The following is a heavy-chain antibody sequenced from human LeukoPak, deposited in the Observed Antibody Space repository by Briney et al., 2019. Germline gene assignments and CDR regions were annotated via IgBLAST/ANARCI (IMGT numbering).Heavy chain of an antibody. J-gene: IGHJ4*02. CDR2: ISSSSSYI. D-gene: IGHD6-19*01. CDR1: GFTFSSYS. CDR3: AKEGSGWYFDY. Sequence: GGSLRLSCAASGFTFSSYSVSWVRQAPGKGLEWVSLISSSSSYIHYANSVKGRFTISRDNSKNTLYLQMNSLRAEDTAVYYCAKEGSGWYFDYWGQGTLVTVSS. V-gene: IGHV3-21*04.